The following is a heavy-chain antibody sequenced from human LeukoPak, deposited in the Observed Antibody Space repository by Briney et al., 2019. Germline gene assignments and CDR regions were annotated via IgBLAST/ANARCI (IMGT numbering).Heavy chain of an antibody. CDR1: GGSISSYY. Sequence: NASETLSLTCTVSGGSISSYYWGWIRQPPGKGLEWIGYIYYSGSTNYNPSLKSRVTISVDTSKNQFSLKLSSVTAADTAVYYCARHFSAAGHFDYWGQGTLVTVSS. CDR2: IYYSGST. V-gene: IGHV4-59*08. CDR3: ARHFSAAGHFDY. D-gene: IGHD6-13*01. J-gene: IGHJ4*02.